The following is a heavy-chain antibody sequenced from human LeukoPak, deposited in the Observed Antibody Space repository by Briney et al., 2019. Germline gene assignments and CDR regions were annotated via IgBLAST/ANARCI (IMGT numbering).Heavy chain of an antibody. CDR1: GGSITSSSYY. CDR3: ARAKKAVAGFFDY. V-gene: IGHV4-39*02. D-gene: IGHD6-19*01. CDR2: IYYSGST. J-gene: IGHJ4*02. Sequence: PSETLSLTCTVSGGSITSSSYYWGWIRQPPGKGLEWIGSIYYSGSTYYNPSLKSRVTISVDTSKNQFSLKLSSVTAADTAVYYCARAKKAVAGFFDYWGQGTLVTVSS.